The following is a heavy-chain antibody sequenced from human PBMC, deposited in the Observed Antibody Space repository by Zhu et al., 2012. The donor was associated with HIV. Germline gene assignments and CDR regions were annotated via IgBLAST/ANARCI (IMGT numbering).Heavy chain of an antibody. CDR1: GYSISSGYY. CDR3: ASDTYYYGSGSDFDY. V-gene: IGHV4-38-2*02. Sequence: QVQLQESGPGLVKPSETLSLTCTVSGYSISSGYYWGWIRQPPGKGLEWIGSIYHSGSTYYNPSLKSRVTISVDTSKNQFSLKLSSVTAADTAVYYCASDTYYYGSGSDFDYWGQGTLVTVSS. J-gene: IGHJ4*02. D-gene: IGHD3-10*01. CDR2: IYHSGST.